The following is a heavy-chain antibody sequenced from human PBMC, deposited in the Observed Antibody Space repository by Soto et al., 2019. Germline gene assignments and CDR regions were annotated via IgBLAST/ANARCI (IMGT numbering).Heavy chain of an antibody. CDR2: ISYDGSNK. J-gene: IGHJ6*02. CDR3: ARAANAAAGFPPGDYYYGMDV. Sequence: QVQLVESGGGVVQPGRSLRLSCAASGFTFSSYAMHWVRQAPGKGLEWVAVISYDGSNKYYADSVKGRFTISRDNSKNTLYLQMNSLRAEDTAVYYCARAANAAAGFPPGDYYYGMDVWGQGTTVTVSS. D-gene: IGHD6-13*01. CDR1: GFTFSSYA. V-gene: IGHV3-30-3*01.